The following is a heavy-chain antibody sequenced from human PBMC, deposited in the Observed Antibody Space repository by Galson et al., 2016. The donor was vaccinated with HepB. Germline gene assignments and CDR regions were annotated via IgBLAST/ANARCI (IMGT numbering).Heavy chain of an antibody. J-gene: IGHJ4*02. Sequence: SLRLSCAASGFIFSNYGMHWVRQAPGKGLEWVTVISYDGSDKYYADSVKGRLTISRDNSKNTVHLQMNSLRADDTAVYYCARDPEWGAIDYWGQGTLVTVSS. V-gene: IGHV3-30*03. CDR1: GFIFSNYG. CDR3: ARDPEWGAIDY. D-gene: IGHD1-26*01. CDR2: ISYDGSDK.